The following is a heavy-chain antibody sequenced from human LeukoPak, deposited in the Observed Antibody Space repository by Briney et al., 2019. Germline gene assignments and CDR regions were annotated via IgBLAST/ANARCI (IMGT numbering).Heavy chain of an antibody. J-gene: IGHJ4*02. CDR1: GFTFSSYG. V-gene: IGHV3-23*01. CDR3: AKYAHGSGTSFDY. D-gene: IGHD3-10*01. CDR2: ISGSGGST. Sequence: GGSLRLSCAASGFTFSSYGMSWVRQAPGKGLEWVSAISGSGGSTYYADSVKGRFTISRDNAKNSVYLQMSSLRAEDTAVYHCAKYAHGSGTSFDYWGQGTLVTVSS.